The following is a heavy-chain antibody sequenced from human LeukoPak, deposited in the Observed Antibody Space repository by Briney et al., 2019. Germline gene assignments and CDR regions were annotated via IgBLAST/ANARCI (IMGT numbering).Heavy chain of an antibody. Sequence: ASVNVSCKASGYTFTSYAMHWVRQAPGQRLEWMGWINAGNGNTKYSQKFQGRVTITRDTSASTAYMELSSLRSEDTAVYYCARDEDIDVDTAGSYGMDVWGQGTTVTVSS. J-gene: IGHJ6*02. V-gene: IGHV1-3*01. CDR3: ARDEDIDVDTAGSYGMDV. D-gene: IGHD5-18*01. CDR1: GYTFTSYA. CDR2: INAGNGNT.